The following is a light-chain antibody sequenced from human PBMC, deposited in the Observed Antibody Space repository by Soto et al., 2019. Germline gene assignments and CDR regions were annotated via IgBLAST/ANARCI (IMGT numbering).Light chain of an antibody. V-gene: IGKV1-5*03. CDR3: QQYNSYSWT. CDR1: QSISSW. CDR2: KAS. J-gene: IGKJ1*01. Sequence: DIQMTQSPSTLSASVGDRVTITCRASQSISSWLAWYQQKPGKAPKLLIYKASSLESGVPSRFSGSGSGTEFTLTISSLQHDDFATYYCQQYNSYSWTFGQGTKVE.